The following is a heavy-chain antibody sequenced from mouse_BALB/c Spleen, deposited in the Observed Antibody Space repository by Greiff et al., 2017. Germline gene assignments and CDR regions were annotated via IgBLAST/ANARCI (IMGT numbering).Heavy chain of an antibody. CDR3: ARSGYGNYGFAY. Sequence: EVKLVESGGGLVQPGGSRKLSCAASGFTFSSFGMHWVRQAPENGLEWVAYISSGSSTIYYADTVKGRFTISRDNPKNTLFLQMTSLRSEDTAMYYCARSGYGNYGFAYWGQGTLVTVSA. D-gene: IGHD2-10*02. CDR1: GFTFSSFG. V-gene: IGHV5-17*02. CDR2: ISSGSSTI. J-gene: IGHJ3*01.